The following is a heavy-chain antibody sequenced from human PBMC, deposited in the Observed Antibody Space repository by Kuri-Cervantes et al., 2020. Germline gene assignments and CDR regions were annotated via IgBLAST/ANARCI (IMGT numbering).Heavy chain of an antibody. CDR1: GYTFISYG. CDR2: VSPYNGDT. D-gene: IGHD4-17*01. Sequence: ASVKVSCKASGYTFISYGISWVRQAPGQGLEWMGWVSPYNGDTYYAQKVQGRVTMTTDTSTSTAYMELRSLRFDDTAVYYCARDRYGDYVGFHYYYYYGMDVWGQGTTVTVSS. J-gene: IGHJ6*02. V-gene: IGHV1-18*01. CDR3: ARDRYGDYVGFHYYYYYGMDV.